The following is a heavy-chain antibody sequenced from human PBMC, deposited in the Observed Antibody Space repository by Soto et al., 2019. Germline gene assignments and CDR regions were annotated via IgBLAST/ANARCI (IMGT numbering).Heavy chain of an antibody. V-gene: IGHV5-51*01. D-gene: IGHD3-9*01. CDR3: ARQADYNILTGYFYYFDY. J-gene: IGHJ4*02. CDR2: IYPGDSDA. CDR1: GYSFTDYC. Sequence: LGESLKISCKSSGYSFTDYCIGWVLQMPGKGLEWMGIIYPGDSDARYSPSFQGQVTISVDTSINTAFLRWNSLTASDTAMYYCARQADYNILTGYFYYFDYWDQGSLVTVSS.